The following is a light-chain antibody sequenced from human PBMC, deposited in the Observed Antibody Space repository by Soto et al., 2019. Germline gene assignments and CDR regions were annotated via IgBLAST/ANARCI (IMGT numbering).Light chain of an antibody. CDR1: QSVTTN. Sequence: EVVRTQSPATLSVSPGERVTFSCRARQSVTTNLAWYQHKPGQSPRLLISGASTGASGIPPRFSGSGSGTEFTLTVDRLQSADFAVYSCQQYDRWPVTFGGGTKVEIK. CDR3: QQYDRWPVT. CDR2: GAS. J-gene: IGKJ4*01. V-gene: IGKV3-15*01.